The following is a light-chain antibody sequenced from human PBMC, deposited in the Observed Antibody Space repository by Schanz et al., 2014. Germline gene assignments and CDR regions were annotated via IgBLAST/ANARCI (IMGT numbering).Light chain of an antibody. CDR2: AVN. J-gene: IGLJ3*02. Sequence: QSALTQPPSASGSLGQSVTISCTGTSNDIGRYDFVSWYQQHPGKAPKLMIYAVNKRPSGVPDRFSGSKSGNTASLTISGLQAEDEADYHQKVFGGGTKLTVL. V-gene: IGLV2-8*01. CDR3: KV. CDR1: SNDIGRYDF.